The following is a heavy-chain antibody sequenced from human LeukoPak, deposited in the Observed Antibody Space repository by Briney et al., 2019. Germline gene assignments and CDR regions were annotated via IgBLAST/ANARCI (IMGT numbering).Heavy chain of an antibody. V-gene: IGHV3-23*01. CDR1: GFTFSSYA. J-gene: IGHJ5*02. CDR3: AKAPAGPEYSSSWKFGYNWFDP. Sequence: GGSLRLSCAASGFTFSSYAMSWVRQAPGKGLEWVSAISGSGGSTYYADCVKGRFIISRDNSKSTLYLQMNGLRAEDTAVYYCAKAPAGPEYSSSWKFGYNWFDPWGQGTLVTVSS. D-gene: IGHD6-13*01. CDR2: ISGSGGST.